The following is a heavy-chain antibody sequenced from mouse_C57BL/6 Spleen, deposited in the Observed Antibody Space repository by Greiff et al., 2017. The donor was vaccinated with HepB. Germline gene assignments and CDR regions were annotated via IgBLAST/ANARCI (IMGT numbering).Heavy chain of an antibody. J-gene: IGHJ2*01. CDR2: IDPNSGGT. CDR1: GYTFTSYW. D-gene: IGHD1-1*01. V-gene: IGHV1-72*01. CDR3: AREHGSSYNYLDY. Sequence: QVQLQQPGAELVKPGASVKLSCKASGYTFTSYWMHWVKQRPGRGLEWIGRIDPNSGGTKYNEKLKSKATLTVDKPSSTAYMQLSSLTSEDSAVYYGAREHGSSYNYLDYWGQGTTLTVSS.